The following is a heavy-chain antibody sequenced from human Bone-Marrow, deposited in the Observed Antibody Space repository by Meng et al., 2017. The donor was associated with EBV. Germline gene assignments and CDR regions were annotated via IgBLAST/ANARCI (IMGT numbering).Heavy chain of an antibody. CDR3: ASESGRGFTPDY. CDR1: GGTFRSDA. Sequence: QVQGVTSGAEVKKPGSWVKVSCKTSGGTFRSDAISWVRQAPGQGLEWMGGLIPLSDAPHYAQKFQGRVTITADESTSTHYLDLSGLRAEDTAVYYCASESGRGFTPDYWGQGTLVTVSS. CDR2: LIPLSDAP. D-gene: IGHD3-10*01. J-gene: IGHJ4*02. V-gene: IGHV1-69*01.